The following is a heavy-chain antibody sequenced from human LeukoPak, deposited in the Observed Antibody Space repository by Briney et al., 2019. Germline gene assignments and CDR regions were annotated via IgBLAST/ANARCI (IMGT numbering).Heavy chain of an antibody. CDR2: IFHTGTA. V-gene: IGHV4-4*02. J-gene: IGHJ4*02. CDR3: ATLDLAAAGKFDY. Sequence: SETLSLTCAVSGGTIGMIDWWSWIRQPPGKGLEWVGEIFHTGTANYNPSLKSRVTISVDTSKNQFSLKLSSVTAADTAVYYCATLDLAAAGKFDYWGQGTLVTVSS. CDR1: GGTIGMIDW. D-gene: IGHD6-13*01.